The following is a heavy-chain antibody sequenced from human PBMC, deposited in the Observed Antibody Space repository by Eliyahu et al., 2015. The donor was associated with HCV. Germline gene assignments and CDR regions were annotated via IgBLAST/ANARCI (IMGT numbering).Heavy chain of an antibody. CDR2: ISYDGSNK. V-gene: IGHV3-30*18. D-gene: IGHD2-2*01. Sequence: QVQLVESGGGVVQPGRSLXLSCAASGFTFQYLWRXLXRQGLGKGLGWVAVISYDGSNKYYADSVKGRFTISRDNSKNTLYLQMNSLRAEDTAVYYCAKVVEVAAMNYYYYGMDVWGQGTTVTVSS. CDR1: GFTFQYLW. J-gene: IGHJ6*02. CDR3: AKVVEVAAMNYYYYGMDV.